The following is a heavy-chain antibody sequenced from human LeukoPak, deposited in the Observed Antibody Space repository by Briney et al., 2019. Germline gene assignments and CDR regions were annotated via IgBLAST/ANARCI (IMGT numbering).Heavy chain of an antibody. J-gene: IGHJ4*02. Sequence: GGSLRLSCAASGFTFNNYGMHWVRQAPGKGLEWVAFIRYNGNNQYYADSVKGRFTISRDNSKNTLYLQMNSLKGDDTAVYYCARDYWSYSASWLDFWGQGTLVTVSS. CDR2: IRYNGNNQ. V-gene: IGHV3-30*02. CDR3: ARDYWSYSASWLDF. CDR1: GFTFNNYG. D-gene: IGHD6-13*01.